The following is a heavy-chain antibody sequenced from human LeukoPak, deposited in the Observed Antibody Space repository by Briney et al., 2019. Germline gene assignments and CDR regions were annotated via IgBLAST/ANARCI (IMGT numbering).Heavy chain of an antibody. J-gene: IGHJ4*02. CDR3: ARGTEKTRISGYYSFDH. CDR1: GGSISGFF. CDR2: VYTSGTT. D-gene: IGHD5-12*01. V-gene: IGHV4-4*07. Sequence: SETLSLTCTVSGGSISGFFWTWIRQPAGKELEWIGRVYTSGTTYYNPSLESRVTISLDTFNNQFSLRVTSVTAADTAIYYCARGTEKTRISGYYSFDHWGRGLLVTVSS.